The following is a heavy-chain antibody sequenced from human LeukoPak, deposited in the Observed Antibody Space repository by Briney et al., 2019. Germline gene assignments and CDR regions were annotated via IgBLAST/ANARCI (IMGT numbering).Heavy chain of an antibody. Sequence: GESLKISCKISGYTLTNNWIGWVRQVPGKGLEWMGLIYPGYSDAKYSPSFQGQVTLSVDASVSTAYLQLTGLRASDTAMYYCARGMGRGYYGSGSYYCDYWGQGTLVTVSS. CDR2: IYPGYSDA. CDR3: ARGMGRGYYGSGSYYCDY. V-gene: IGHV5-51*01. CDR1: GYTLTNNW. D-gene: IGHD3-10*01. J-gene: IGHJ4*02.